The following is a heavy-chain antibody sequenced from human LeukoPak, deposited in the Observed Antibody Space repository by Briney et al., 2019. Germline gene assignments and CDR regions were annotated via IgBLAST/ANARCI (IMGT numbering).Heavy chain of an antibody. CDR1: GSTFSSYA. CDR2: ISYDGSTR. CDR3: ARAPYSSGWYYFDY. D-gene: IGHD6-19*01. Sequence: LAGGSLRLSCAASGSTFSSYAMHWVRQAPGKGLEWVALISYDGSTRDYVDSEKGRFTTSRDNSINTLYLQMDSLRPEDTAVYYCARAPYSSGWYYFDYWGQGTLVTVSS. J-gene: IGHJ4*02. V-gene: IGHV3-30*04.